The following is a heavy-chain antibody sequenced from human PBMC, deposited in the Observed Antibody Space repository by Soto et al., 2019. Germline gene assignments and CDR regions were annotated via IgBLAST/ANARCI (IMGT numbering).Heavy chain of an antibody. D-gene: IGHD3-22*01. CDR2: INHSGST. Sequence: QVQLQQWGAGLLKPSETLSLTCAVYGGSFSGYYWSWIRQPPGKGLEWIGEINHSGSTNYNPSLKSRVTISVDTSKNQFSLKLSSVTTADTAVYYCARGRERDSSGYYYVMWAEYFQHWGQGTLVTVSS. CDR3: ARGRERDSSGYYYVMWAEYFQH. V-gene: IGHV4-34*01. CDR1: GGSFSGYY. J-gene: IGHJ1*01.